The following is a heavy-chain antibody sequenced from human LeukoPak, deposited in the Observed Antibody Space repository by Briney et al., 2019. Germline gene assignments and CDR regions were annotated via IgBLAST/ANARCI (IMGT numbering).Heavy chain of an antibody. V-gene: IGHV4-59*01. Sequence: SETLSLTCTVSGGSISSYYWSWIRQPPGKGREGIGYIYYSGSTTYNPPLKSRVTISVDTSKNQFSLKLSSVPAADTAVYYCARARGYYFDYWGQGTLVTVSS. J-gene: IGHJ4*02. CDR3: ARARGYYFDY. CDR1: GGSISSYY. CDR2: IYYSGST.